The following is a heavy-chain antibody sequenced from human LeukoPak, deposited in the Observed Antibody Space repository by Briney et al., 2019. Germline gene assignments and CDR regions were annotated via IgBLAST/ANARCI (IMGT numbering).Heavy chain of an antibody. V-gene: IGHV4-38-2*02. J-gene: IGHJ4*02. CDR2: INDRGRT. Sequence: SETLSLTCAVSGYSISSGYYWGWIRQSPEKGLEWIGEINDRGRTNYNPSLKSRVSLSVDTSGKEFSLKLSAVTAADTAVYYCARDPTTVTTLPYYFDFWGQGTLVTVSS. CDR3: ARDPTTVTTLPYYFDF. D-gene: IGHD4-17*01. CDR1: GYSISSGYY.